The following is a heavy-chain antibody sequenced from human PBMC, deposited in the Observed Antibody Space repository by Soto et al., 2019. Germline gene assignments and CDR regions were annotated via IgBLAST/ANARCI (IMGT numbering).Heavy chain of an antibody. CDR3: VRDRSGSYLEGFDY. CDR2: IKQDGSEK. D-gene: IGHD1-26*01. CDR1: GFMFSAYW. Sequence: HPGGSLRLSCAASGFMFSAYWMSWVRQAPGKGLEWVANIKQDGSEKYYVDSVKGRFTISRDNARNSLFLEMKSLRSEDTAVYSCVRDRSGSYLEGFDYWGQGTLVTVSS. V-gene: IGHV3-7*01. J-gene: IGHJ4*02.